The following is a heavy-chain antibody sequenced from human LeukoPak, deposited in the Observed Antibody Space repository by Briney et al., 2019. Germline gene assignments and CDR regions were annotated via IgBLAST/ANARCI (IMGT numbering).Heavy chain of an antibody. D-gene: IGHD6-19*01. J-gene: IGHJ3*02. V-gene: IGHV1-69*13. CDR2: IIPIFGTA. Sequence: ASVKVSCKASGGTFSSYAISWVRQAPGQGLEWMGGIIPIFGTANYAQKFQGRVTITADESTSTAYMELSSLRSEDTAVYYCARHWPYSSGWWYAFDIWGQGQWSPSLQ. CDR1: GGTFSSYA. CDR3: ARHWPYSSGWWYAFDI.